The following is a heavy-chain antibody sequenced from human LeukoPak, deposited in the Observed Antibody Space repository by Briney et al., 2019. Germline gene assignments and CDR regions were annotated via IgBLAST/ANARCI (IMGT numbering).Heavy chain of an antibody. J-gene: IGHJ4*02. CDR2: ISVSGGGT. V-gene: IGHV3-23*01. D-gene: IGHD6-19*01. CDR3: AKRQRQWPFDY. Sequence: GGSLRLSCAVSGFTFSSYVMGWIRQAPGKGLEWVSSISVSGGGTYYADSVKGRFTISRDNSNNTLYLQMNSLRADDTALYYCAKRQRQWPFDYWGQGTLVTVSS. CDR1: GFTFSSYV.